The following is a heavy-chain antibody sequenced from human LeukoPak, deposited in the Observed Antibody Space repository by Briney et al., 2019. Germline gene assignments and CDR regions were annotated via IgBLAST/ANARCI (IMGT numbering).Heavy chain of an antibody. CDR3: ARAIHFTAAAGLLDY. Sequence: GGSLRLSCAASGFTFSDYYMSWIRQAPGKGLEWVSYISSSGSTIYYADSVKGRFTISRDNAKNSLYLQMNSLRAEDTAVYYCARAIHFTAAAGLLDYWGQGTLVTVSS. V-gene: IGHV3-11*01. CDR2: ISSSGSTI. D-gene: IGHD6-13*01. J-gene: IGHJ4*02. CDR1: GFTFSDYY.